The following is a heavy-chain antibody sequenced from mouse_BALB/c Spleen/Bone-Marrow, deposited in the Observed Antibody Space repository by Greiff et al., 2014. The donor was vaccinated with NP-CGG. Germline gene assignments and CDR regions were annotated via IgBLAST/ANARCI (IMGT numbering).Heavy chain of an antibody. CDR2: IDPANGNT. D-gene: IGHD2-4*01. CDR1: GFNIKDTY. Sequence: EVKLQESGAELVKPGASVKLSCTASGFNIKDTYMHRVKQRPEQGLEWIGRIDPANGNTKYDPKFQGKATITADTSSNTAYLQLSSLTSEDTAVYYCATMITDWYFDVWGAGTTVTVSS. CDR3: ATMITDWYFDV. V-gene: IGHV14-3*02. J-gene: IGHJ1*01.